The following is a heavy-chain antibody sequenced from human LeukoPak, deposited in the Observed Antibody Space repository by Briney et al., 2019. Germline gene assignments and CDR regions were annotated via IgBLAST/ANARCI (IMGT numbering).Heavy chain of an antibody. CDR3: AKDPVYCSGGSCYSRGPMNAFDI. CDR1: GFTFNNYN. CDR2: ITSSGAYI. J-gene: IGHJ3*02. D-gene: IGHD2-15*01. Sequence: GGSLRLSCAASGFTFNNYNMNWVRQAPGKALEWVSSITSSGAYIFYADSVRGRFTISRDNAKDSLYLQMNSLRAEDTAVYYCAKDPVYCSGGSCYSRGPMNAFDIWGQGTMVTVSS. V-gene: IGHV3-21*04.